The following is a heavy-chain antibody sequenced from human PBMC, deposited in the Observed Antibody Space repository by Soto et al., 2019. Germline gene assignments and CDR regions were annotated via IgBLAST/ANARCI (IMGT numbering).Heavy chain of an antibody. D-gene: IGHD2-8*01. Sequence: PSETLSLTCTVSGGSISTNYWSWIRQPPGKGLEWIGFIHYSGSTNYNPSLKSRVTISEDTSKNQFSLKLSSVTAADTAVYYCARNALFHCTKGVCIENLFFDYWGQGILVTVSS. V-gene: IGHV4-59*08. CDR2: IHYSGST. CDR1: GGSISTNY. J-gene: IGHJ4*02. CDR3: ARNALFHCTKGVCIENLFFDY.